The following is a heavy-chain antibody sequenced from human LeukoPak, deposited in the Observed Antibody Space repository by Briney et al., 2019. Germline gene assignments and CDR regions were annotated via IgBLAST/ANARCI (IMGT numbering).Heavy chain of an antibody. V-gene: IGHV3-33*01. D-gene: IGHD5-24*01. J-gene: IGHJ4*02. CDR3: ARETEMANLDY. CDR2: IWYDGTNK. CDR1: GFTFSSHG. Sequence: PGRSLRLSCAASGFTFSSHGIHWVRQAPGRGLEWVAVIWYDGTNKYYEDSVKGRFSISRDDSKNTVYLQMNSLRAEDTAVYYCARETEMANLDYWGQGTLVTVSS.